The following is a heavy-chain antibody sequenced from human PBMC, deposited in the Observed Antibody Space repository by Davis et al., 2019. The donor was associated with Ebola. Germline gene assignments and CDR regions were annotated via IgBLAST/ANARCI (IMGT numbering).Heavy chain of an antibody. V-gene: IGHV3-30*02. D-gene: IGHD2-2*02. CDR2: IRYDGSNK. J-gene: IGHJ4*02. Sequence: GESLKISCAASGFTFSSYGMHWVRQAPGKGLEWVAFIRYDGSNKYYADSVKGRFTISRDNSKNTLYLQMNSLRAEDTAVYYCARGSAAILYYFDYWGQGTLVTVSS. CDR1: GFTFSSYG. CDR3: ARGSAAILYYFDY.